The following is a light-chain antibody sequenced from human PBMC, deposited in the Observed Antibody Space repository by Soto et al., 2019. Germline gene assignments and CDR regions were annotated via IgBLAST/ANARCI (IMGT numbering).Light chain of an antibody. V-gene: IGKV1-5*03. CDR2: RAS. CDR1: QTVTTW. Sequence: DIQMTQSPSTLSAAVGDRVTMTCRASQTVTTWLAWFQQKPGKAPKVLIYRASNLESGVPSRFSGSGSGTEFTLTISSLQPDDFATYYCYQYNSYPWTFGQGTKVEIK. J-gene: IGKJ1*01. CDR3: YQYNSYPWT.